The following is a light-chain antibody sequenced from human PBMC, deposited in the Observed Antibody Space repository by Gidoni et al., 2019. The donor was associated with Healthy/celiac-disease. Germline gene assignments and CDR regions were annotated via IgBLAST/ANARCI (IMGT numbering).Light chain of an antibody. V-gene: IGKV1-6*01. J-gene: IGKJ1*01. Sequence: AIQMTQSPSSLSASVGDRVTITCRASQGIRIDLGWYQQKPGKAPKLLIYGASSLQSGVPSRFSGSGSGTDFTLTISSPQPEDFATYYWLQDYNYPGTFGQGTKVEIK. CDR3: LQDYNYPGT. CDR1: QGIRID. CDR2: GAS.